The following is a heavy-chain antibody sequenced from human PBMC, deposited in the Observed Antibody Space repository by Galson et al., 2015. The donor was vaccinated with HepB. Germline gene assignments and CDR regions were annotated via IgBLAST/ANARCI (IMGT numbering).Heavy chain of an antibody. CDR3: TKGSQSSGWYASDY. V-gene: IGHV3-43*01. D-gene: IGHD6-19*01. CDR2: ISWDAVST. Sequence: SLRLSCAASGFTFDDHTMQWVRQVPGKGLEWVSLISWDAVSTYYADSVKGRFTISRDNNKNSLYLQMNSLRTEDTAFYYCTKGSQSSGWYASDYWGQGTLVIGSS. CDR1: GFTFDDHT. J-gene: IGHJ4*02.